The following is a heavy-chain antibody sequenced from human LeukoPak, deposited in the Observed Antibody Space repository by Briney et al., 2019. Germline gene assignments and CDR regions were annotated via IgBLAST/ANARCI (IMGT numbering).Heavy chain of an antibody. Sequence: SETLSLTCTVSGGSISSYYWSWIRQPPGKGLQWIGYIYYSGSTSYNPALKSRVAISVDTSKNQFSLKLSSVTAADTAVYYCARGYSGSYGRFDYWGQGTLVTVSS. J-gene: IGHJ4*02. D-gene: IGHD1-26*01. CDR2: IYYSGST. CDR1: GGSISSYY. V-gene: IGHV4-59*01. CDR3: ARGYSGSYGRFDY.